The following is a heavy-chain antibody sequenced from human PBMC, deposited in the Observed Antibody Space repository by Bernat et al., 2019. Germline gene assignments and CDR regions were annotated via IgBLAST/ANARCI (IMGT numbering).Heavy chain of an antibody. CDR3: ARDDHGDNPLDY. Sequence: QAQLVESGGGLVKPGGSLRLSCAASGFTFSDYYMSWIRQAPGKGLEWVSYISSSSTYTNYADSVKGRFTISRDNAKNSLYLQMDSLRAEDTAVYYCARDDHGDNPLDYWGQGTLVTVAS. D-gene: IGHD4-17*01. CDR1: GFTFSDYY. V-gene: IGHV3-11*06. J-gene: IGHJ4*02. CDR2: ISSSSTYT.